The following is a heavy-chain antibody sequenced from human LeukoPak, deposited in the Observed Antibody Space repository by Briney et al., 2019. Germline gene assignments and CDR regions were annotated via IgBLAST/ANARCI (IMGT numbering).Heavy chain of an antibody. J-gene: IGHJ4*02. V-gene: IGHV3-48*01. D-gene: IGHD2-15*01. CDR1: GFTFSDYS. CDR3: AREYCSGGTCYSDY. CDR2: IGSSSDTV. Sequence: GGSLRLSCAASGFTFSDYSMNWVRQSQGKGLEWVSYIGSSSDTVYYADSVKGRFTISRDNGKNSLYFQMNSLRVEDTAVYYCAREYCSGGTCYSDYWGQGTRVTVSS.